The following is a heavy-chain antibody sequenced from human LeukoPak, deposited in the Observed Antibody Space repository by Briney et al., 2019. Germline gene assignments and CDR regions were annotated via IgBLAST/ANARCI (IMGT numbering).Heavy chain of an antibody. CDR1: GFTVGSSY. J-gene: IGHJ4*02. Sequence: TGGSLRLSCAASGFTVGSSYMGWVRQAPGKGLEWVSVIYSGGSTYYADSMKGRFTLSRDNSKNTLYLQMNSLRAEDTAVYYCARLSGGYYEADYWGQGTLVTVSS. CDR3: ARLSGGYYEADY. CDR2: IYSGGST. V-gene: IGHV3-53*01. D-gene: IGHD1-26*01.